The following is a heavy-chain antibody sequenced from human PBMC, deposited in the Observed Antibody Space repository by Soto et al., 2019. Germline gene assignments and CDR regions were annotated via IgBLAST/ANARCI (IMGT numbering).Heavy chain of an antibody. D-gene: IGHD2-2*01. CDR2: INHSGST. Sequence: SETLSLTCAVYGGSFSGYYWSWIRQPPGKGLEWIGEINHSGSTNYNPSLKSRVTISVDTSKNQFSLKLSSVTAADTAVYYCARVYCSSNSCLGEVFDYWGQGTLVTVSS. CDR1: GGSFSGYY. J-gene: IGHJ4*02. V-gene: IGHV4-34*01. CDR3: ARVYCSSNSCLGEVFDY.